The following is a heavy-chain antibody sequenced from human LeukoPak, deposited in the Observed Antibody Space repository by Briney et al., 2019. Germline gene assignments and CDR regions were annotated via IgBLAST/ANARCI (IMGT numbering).Heavy chain of an antibody. J-gene: IGHJ4*02. CDR3: ARGLPSYGSSPLDY. D-gene: IGHD5-18*01. V-gene: IGHV4-39*07. CDR1: GGSISSSSYY. CDR2: IYYSGST. Sequence: PSETLSLTCTVSGGSISSSSYYWGWIRQPPGKGLEWIGSIYYSGSTYYNPSLKSRVTISVDTSKNQFSLKLSSVTAADTAVYYCARGLPSYGSSPLDYWGQGTLVTVSS.